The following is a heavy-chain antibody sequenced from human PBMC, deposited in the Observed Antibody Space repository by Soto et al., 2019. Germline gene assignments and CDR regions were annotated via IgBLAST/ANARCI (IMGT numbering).Heavy chain of an antibody. CDR3: VRYCSTTKCPFDY. CDR2: IYYSGNT. J-gene: IGHJ4*02. D-gene: IGHD2-2*01. Sequence: TLSLTCTVSGGSISSGGSYWGWIRQPPGKGLEWIGYIYYSGNTYFNPSLKSRVTLSVDTSKNQFSLNLSSVTAADTAVYYCVRYCSTTKCPFDYWGQGTLVTV. V-gene: IGHV4-30-4*01. CDR1: GGSISSGGSY.